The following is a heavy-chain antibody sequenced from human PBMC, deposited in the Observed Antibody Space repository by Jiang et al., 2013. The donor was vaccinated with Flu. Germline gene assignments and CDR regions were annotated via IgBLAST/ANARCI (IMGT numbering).Heavy chain of an antibody. D-gene: IGHD2-15*01. J-gene: IGHJ6*02. CDR2: IYYSAST. Sequence: TLSLTCTVSAGSVSSGSYYWSWIRQPPGKGLEWIGYIYYSASTHYNPSLKSRVTISVDTSKNQFSLKLSSVTAADTAVYYCARYSIPGASYHYYYGMDVWGQGTTVTVSS. CDR1: AGSVSSGSYY. V-gene: IGHV4-61*01. CDR3: ARYSIPGASYHYYYGMDV.